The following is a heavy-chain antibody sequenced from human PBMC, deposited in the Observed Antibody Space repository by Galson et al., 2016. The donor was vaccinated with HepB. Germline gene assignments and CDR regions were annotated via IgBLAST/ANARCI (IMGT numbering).Heavy chain of an antibody. CDR3: ARAGIVVVVAATADVFDI. J-gene: IGHJ3*02. Sequence: SVKVSCKASGYIFSSYGISWVRQAPGQGLEWMGWISAYNGNTNYAQKLQGRVTMTTDTSTTTAHMELRSLRSDDTAVYYCARAGIVVVVAATADVFDIWGQGTMVTVSS. CDR2: ISAYNGNT. D-gene: IGHD2-15*01. V-gene: IGHV1-18*01. CDR1: GYIFSSYG.